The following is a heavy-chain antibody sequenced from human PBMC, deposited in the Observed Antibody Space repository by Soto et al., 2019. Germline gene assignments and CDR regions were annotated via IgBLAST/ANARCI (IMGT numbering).Heavy chain of an antibody. CDR1: GFPFNSYG. CDR2: IWYDGNTK. V-gene: IGHV3-33*01. J-gene: IGHJ6*02. CDR3: ARPLVAPVAGPYYYGMDV. Sequence: QIQLVEAGGGVVQPGRSLRLSCTASGFPFNSYGFNWVRQAPGKGLEWVAVIWYDGNTKYYADSVKGRFTISRDNLRRTVYLQMNSLTAEDTAVYYCARPLVAPVAGPYYYGMDVWGQVTTVTVSS. D-gene: IGHD6-19*01.